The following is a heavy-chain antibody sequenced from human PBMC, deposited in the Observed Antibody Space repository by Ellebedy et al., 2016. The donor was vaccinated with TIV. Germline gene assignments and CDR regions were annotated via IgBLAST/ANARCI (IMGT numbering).Heavy chain of an antibody. V-gene: IGHV3-74*01. CDR3: VRDNQHAFDT. J-gene: IGHJ3*02. CDR2: INGDATTT. D-gene: IGHD2-2*01. CDR1: DFTFRRSW. Sequence: PGGSLRLSCAASDFTFRRSWMHWVRQAPGKGLVWVSRINGDATTTNYANSVKGRFTISRDNAKNTLYLQMNSLRAEDTAVYYCVRDNQHAFDTWGQGTMVTVSS.